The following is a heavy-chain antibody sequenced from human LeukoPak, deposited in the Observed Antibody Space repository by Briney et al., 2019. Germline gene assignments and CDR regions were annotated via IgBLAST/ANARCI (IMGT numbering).Heavy chain of an antibody. CDR2: INNDGSST. J-gene: IGHJ4*02. CDR3: AKEGVYSSSSKGIAVAGTDY. V-gene: IGHV3-74*01. CDR1: GFTFRTYW. Sequence: GGSLRLSCAASGFTFRTYWMNWVRHAPGKGLVWVSRINNDGSSTSYVDSVKGRFTISRDNAKNTVYLQMNSLRAEDTAVYYCAKEGVYSSSSKGIAVAGTDYWGQGTLVTVSS. D-gene: IGHD6-19*01.